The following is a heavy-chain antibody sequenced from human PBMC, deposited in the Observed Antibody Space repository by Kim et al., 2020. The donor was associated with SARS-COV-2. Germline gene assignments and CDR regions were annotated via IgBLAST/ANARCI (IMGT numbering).Heavy chain of an antibody. CDR2: ISYDGSNK. V-gene: IGHV3-30*18. Sequence: GGSLRLSCAASGFTFSSYGMHWVRQAPGKGLEWVAVISYDGSNKYYADSVKGRFTISRDNSKNTLYLQMNSLRAEDTAVYYCAKDIEWARISPYAFDIRGQGTMVTVSS. J-gene: IGHJ3*02. CDR3: AKDIEWARISPYAFDI. CDR1: GFTFSSYG. D-gene: IGHD2-15*01.